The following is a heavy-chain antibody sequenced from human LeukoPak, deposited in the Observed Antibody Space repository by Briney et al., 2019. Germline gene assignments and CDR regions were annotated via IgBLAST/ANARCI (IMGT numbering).Heavy chain of an antibody. J-gene: IGHJ5*02. D-gene: IGHD3-22*01. CDR3: ARDHYYDSSGYYGWFDP. Sequence: ASVKVSRKASGYTFTGYYMHWVRPAPGQGLEWMGWINPNSGGTNYAQKFQGRVTMTRDTSISTAYMELSRLRSDDTAVYYCARDHYYDSSGYYGWFDPWGQGTLVTVSS. V-gene: IGHV1-2*02. CDR2: INPNSGGT. CDR1: GYTFTGYY.